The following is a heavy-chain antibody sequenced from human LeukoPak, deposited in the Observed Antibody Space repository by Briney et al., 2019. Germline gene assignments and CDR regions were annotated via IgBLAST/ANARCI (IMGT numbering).Heavy chain of an antibody. CDR3: ARDPGNKQLGPFDY. V-gene: IGHV3-30*01. CDR1: GFTFKSYP. D-gene: IGHD3-10*01. CDR2: ISFDRSNK. Sequence: GGSLRLSCAASGFTFKSYPMHWIRQTPGKGPEWMAPISFDRSNKYYADSEQGRFTLSRDNPNNILYLQMNSLRAEDMAVYYCARDPGNKQLGPFDYWGQGALVTVS. J-gene: IGHJ4*02.